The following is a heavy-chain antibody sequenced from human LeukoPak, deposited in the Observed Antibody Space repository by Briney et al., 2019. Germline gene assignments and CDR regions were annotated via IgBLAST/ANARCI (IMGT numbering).Heavy chain of an antibody. J-gene: IGHJ3*02. CDR1: GFTFDDHG. V-gene: IGHV3-20*04. CDR3: ARVPAGVIGMKDAFDI. Sequence: GGSLRPSCAASGFTFDDHGMSWVRQAPGKGLEWVSGIKWDGGRTGYADSVKGRFTISRHNAKNSLYLQMNSLRAEDTAVYYCARVPAGVIGMKDAFDIWGQGTMVTVSS. CDR2: IKWDGGRT. D-gene: IGHD3-16*02.